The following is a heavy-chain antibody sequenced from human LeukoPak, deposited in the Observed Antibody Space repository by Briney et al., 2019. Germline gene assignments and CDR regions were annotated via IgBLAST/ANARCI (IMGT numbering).Heavy chain of an antibody. Sequence: GASVKVSCKASGYTFTGYYMHWVRQAPGQGLEWMGWINPNSGGTNYAQKFRGRVTMTRDTSISTAYMELSRLRSDDTAVYYCAREGYCSGGSCSQGFDYWGQGTLVTVSS. D-gene: IGHD2-15*01. CDR2: INPNSGGT. CDR1: GYTFTGYY. CDR3: AREGYCSGGSCSQGFDY. J-gene: IGHJ4*02. V-gene: IGHV1-2*02.